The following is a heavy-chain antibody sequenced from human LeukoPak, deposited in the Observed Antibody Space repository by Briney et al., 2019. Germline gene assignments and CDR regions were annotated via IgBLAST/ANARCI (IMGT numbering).Heavy chain of an antibody. CDR2: ISGSGGST. J-gene: IGHJ4*02. CDR3: AKDIAVAGTGDY. D-gene: IGHD6-19*01. CDR1: GFTFSSSA. V-gene: IGHV3-23*01. Sequence: GGSLRLSCAVSGFTFSSSAMNWVRQAPGKGLEWVSAISGSGGSTYYADSVKGRFTISRDNSKNTLYLQMNSLRAEDTAVYYCAKDIAVAGTGDYWGQGTLVTVSS.